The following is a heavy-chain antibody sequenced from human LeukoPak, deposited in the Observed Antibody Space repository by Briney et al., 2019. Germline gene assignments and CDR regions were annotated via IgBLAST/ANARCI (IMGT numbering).Heavy chain of an antibody. V-gene: IGHV1-2*02. Sequence: GASVKVSCKASGYTFTGYYMHWVRQAPGQGLEWMGWINPNSGGTNYAQKFQGRVTMTRDTSISTAYMELSRLRSDDTAVYYCARWGGSNFYDSSGYVDYWGQGTLVTVSS. J-gene: IGHJ4*02. CDR2: INPNSGGT. CDR1: GYTFTGYY. CDR3: ARWGGSNFYDSSGYVDY. D-gene: IGHD3-22*01.